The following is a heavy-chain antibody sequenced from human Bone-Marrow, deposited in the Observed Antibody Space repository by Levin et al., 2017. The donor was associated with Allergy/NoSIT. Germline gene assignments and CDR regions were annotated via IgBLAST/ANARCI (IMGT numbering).Heavy chain of an antibody. CDR1: GFTFDDYG. CDR2: ISWNSGST. CDR3: AKDPSAIVGANNCFDP. D-gene: IGHD1-26*01. Sequence: GGSLRLSCAASGFTFDDYGMHWVRQVPGKGLEWVSGISWNSGSTGYADSVKGRFTISRDNANNSLYLQMNSLRPEDTAFYYCAKDPSAIVGANNCFDPWGQGTLVTVSS. J-gene: IGHJ5*02. V-gene: IGHV3-9*01.